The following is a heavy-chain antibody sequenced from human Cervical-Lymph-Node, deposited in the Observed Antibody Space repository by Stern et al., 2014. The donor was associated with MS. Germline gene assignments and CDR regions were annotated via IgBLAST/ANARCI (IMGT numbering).Heavy chain of an antibody. D-gene: IGHD6-19*01. V-gene: IGHV1-46*01. CDR1: GYTFTSYY. CDR3: ARLSAVAGSYYYYYGMDV. Sequence: QVQLVQSGAEVKKPGASVKVSCKASGYTFTSYYMHWVRQAPGQGLEWMGIINPSGGSTSYAQKFQGRVTMTRDTSTSTVYMELSSLRSEDTAVYYCARLSAVAGSYYYYYGMDVWGQGTTVTVSS. J-gene: IGHJ6*02. CDR2: INPSGGST.